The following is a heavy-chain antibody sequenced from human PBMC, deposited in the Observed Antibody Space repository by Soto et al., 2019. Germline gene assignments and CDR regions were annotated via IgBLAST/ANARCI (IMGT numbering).Heavy chain of an antibody. D-gene: IGHD6-13*01. CDR2: IIPIFGTA. J-gene: IGHJ6*02. V-gene: IGHV1-69*06. Sequence: ASVKVSCKASGGTFSSYAISWVRQAPGQGLEWMGGIIPIFGTANYAQKFQGRVTITADKSTSTAYMELSSLRSEDTAVYYCARDLDIAAAGPYYYYYGMDVWGQGTTVTVSS. CDR3: ARDLDIAAAGPYYYYYGMDV. CDR1: GGTFSSYA.